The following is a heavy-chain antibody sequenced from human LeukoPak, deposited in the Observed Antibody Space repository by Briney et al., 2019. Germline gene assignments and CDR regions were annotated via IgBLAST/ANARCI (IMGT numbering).Heavy chain of an antibody. Sequence: GGSLRLSCAASGFTFSNYWMTWVRQAPGKGLEWVANIKEDGSEDNYVDSVEGRFTISRDNARYSLYLQMNSLRDEDTAVYFCARTLAARDTSAYIDYWGQGTLVTVSS. V-gene: IGHV3-7*01. J-gene: IGHJ4*02. CDR3: ARTLAARDTSAYIDY. CDR1: GFTFSNYW. CDR2: IKEDGSED. D-gene: IGHD3-22*01.